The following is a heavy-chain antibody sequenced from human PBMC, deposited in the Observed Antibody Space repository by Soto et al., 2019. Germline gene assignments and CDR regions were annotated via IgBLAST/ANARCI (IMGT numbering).Heavy chain of an antibody. D-gene: IGHD6-6*01. CDR1: GFTFSSYW. J-gene: IGHJ2*01. V-gene: IGHV3-7*01. CDR2: IKQEGSEK. Sequence: GGSLRLSCPASGFTFSSYWMSWVRQAPGKGRGWVANIKQEGSEKYYVDSVKGRFTISRDNAKNSLYLQMNSLRAEDTAVYYCAREEGIAARPGYFDLWGRGTLVTVSS. CDR3: AREEGIAARPGYFDL.